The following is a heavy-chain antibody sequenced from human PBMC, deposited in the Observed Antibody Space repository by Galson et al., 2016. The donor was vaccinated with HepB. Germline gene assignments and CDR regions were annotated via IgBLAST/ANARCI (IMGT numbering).Heavy chain of an antibody. V-gene: IGHV1-69*13. CDR2: ITNFGTA. D-gene: IGHD6-13*01. Sequence: SVKVSCKASGGTFNKYAISWVRQAPGQGLEWMGGITNFGTANYAQRFQGRVTITADEYTSTVYLELISLRSEDTAVYYCAGGMYSTTWYFDYWGQGTLVTVSS. CDR1: GGTFNKYA. J-gene: IGHJ4*01. CDR3: AGGMYSTTWYFDY.